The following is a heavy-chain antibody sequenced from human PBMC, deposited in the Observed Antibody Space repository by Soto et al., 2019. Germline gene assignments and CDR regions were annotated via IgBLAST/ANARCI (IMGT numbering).Heavy chain of an antibody. J-gene: IGHJ6*02. D-gene: IGHD3-10*01. V-gene: IGHV1-69*13. CDR2: IIPIFGTA. CDR1: GGTFSSYA. Sequence: ASVKVSCKASGGTFSSYAISWVRQAPGQGLEWMGGIIPIFGTANYAQKFQGRVTITADESTSTAYMELSSLRSEDTAVYYCARGVTMVRGAPYYYCGMDVWGQGTTVTVSS. CDR3: ARGVTMVRGAPYYYCGMDV.